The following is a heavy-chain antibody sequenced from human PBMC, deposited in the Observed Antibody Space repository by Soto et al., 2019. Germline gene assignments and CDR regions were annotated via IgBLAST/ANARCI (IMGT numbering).Heavy chain of an antibody. CDR3: ARPVTYSSGWYYFDY. CDR1: GFSLSTSGVG. Sequence: KSGPTLVNPTQTLTLTCTFSGFSLSTSGVGVGWIRQPPGKALEWLALIYWNDDKRYSPSLKSRLTITKDTSKNQVVLTMTNMDPVDTATYYCARPVTYSSGWYYFDYWGQGTLVTVSS. CDR2: IYWNDDK. D-gene: IGHD6-19*01. J-gene: IGHJ4*02. V-gene: IGHV2-5*01.